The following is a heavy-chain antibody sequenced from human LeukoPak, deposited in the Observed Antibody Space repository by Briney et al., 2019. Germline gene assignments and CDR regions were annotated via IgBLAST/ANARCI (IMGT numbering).Heavy chain of an antibody. CDR1: GGSISSSSYY. Sequence: SETLSLTCTVSGGSISSSSYYWGWIRQPPGKGLEWIGSIYYSGSTYYNPSLKSRVTISVDTSKNQFSLKLSSVTAADTAVYYCARAGMVRGYYYYMDVWGKGTTVTVSS. CDR3: ARAGMVRGYYYYMDV. CDR2: IYYSGST. J-gene: IGHJ6*03. D-gene: IGHD3-10*01. V-gene: IGHV4-39*07.